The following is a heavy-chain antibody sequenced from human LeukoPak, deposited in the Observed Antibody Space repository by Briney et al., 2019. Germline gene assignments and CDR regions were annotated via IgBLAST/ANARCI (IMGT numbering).Heavy chain of an antibody. D-gene: IGHD5-12*01. V-gene: IGHV1-69*01. J-gene: IGHJ3*02. CDR3: ARDPGDIDAFDI. CDR2: IIPIFGTA. Sequence: SVKVSCKASGGTFSSYAISWVRQAPGQGLEWMGGIIPIFGTANYAQKFQGRVTITADESTSTAYMELSSLGSEDTAVYYCARDPGDIDAFDIWGQGTMVTVSS. CDR1: GGTFSSYA.